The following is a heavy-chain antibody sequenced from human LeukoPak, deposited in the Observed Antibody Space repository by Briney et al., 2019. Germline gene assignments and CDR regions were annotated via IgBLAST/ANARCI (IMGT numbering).Heavy chain of an antibody. CDR2: ISYDGSNK. CDR3: ARGWWLQLSLGLDY. V-gene: IGHV3-30-3*01. Sequence: GGSLRLSCAASGFTFSSYAMHWVRQAPGKGLEWVAVISYDGSNKYYADSVKGRFTMSRDNSKNTLYLQMNSLRAEDTAVYYCARGWWLQLSLGLDYWGQGTLVTVSS. J-gene: IGHJ4*02. D-gene: IGHD5-24*01. CDR1: GFTFSSYA.